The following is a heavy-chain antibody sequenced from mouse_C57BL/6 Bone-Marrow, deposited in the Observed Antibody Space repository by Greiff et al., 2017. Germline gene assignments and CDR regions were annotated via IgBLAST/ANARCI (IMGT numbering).Heavy chain of an antibody. D-gene: IGHD3-3*01. CDR3: ARIVGSWFAY. V-gene: IGHV8-8*01. Sequence: QVTLQVSGPGILQPSQTLSMTCTFSGFSLSTFGMGVGWIRQPSGKGLEWLAHIWWGADKYYNPALKSRLTIAKDTSNNQVFLKIANVDTADTATYFCARIVGSWFAYWGQGTLVTVSA. CDR1: GFSLSTFGMG. CDR2: IWWGADK. J-gene: IGHJ3*01.